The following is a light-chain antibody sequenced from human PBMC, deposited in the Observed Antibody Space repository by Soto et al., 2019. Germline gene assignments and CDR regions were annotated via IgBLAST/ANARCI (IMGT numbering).Light chain of an antibody. V-gene: IGKV1-13*02. CDR2: DAS. Sequence: AIPFTQFSFFPSGSVGDRGTITCRASQGIYRGLAWYQQKPGKAPKLLIYDASSLESGVPSRFSGSGSGTDFTLTISSLQPEDFATYYCQQFNSYPPTFGQGTKLEIK. J-gene: IGKJ2*01. CDR3: QQFNSYPPT. CDR1: QGIYRG.